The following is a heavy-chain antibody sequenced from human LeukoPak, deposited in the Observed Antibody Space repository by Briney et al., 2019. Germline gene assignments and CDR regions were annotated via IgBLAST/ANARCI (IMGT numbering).Heavy chain of an antibody. J-gene: IGHJ4*02. Sequence: GGSLRLSCAASGFTFSTYGMTWVRQAPGKGLEWVSGISGSGDTTYYADSVKGRFTVSRDNSKNTLYLQMNSLTADDTAAYYCAKDRGYWGQGALVTVSS. V-gene: IGHV3-23*01. CDR3: AKDRGY. CDR1: GFTFSTYG. D-gene: IGHD5-24*01. CDR2: ISGSGDTT.